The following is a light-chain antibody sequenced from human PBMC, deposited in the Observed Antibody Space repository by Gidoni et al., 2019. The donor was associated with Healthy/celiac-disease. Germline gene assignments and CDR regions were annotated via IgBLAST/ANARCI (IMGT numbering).Light chain of an antibody. Sequence: SSELTQHSAVSAALGQTFKITCQGDRLRSYYASWYQQKPGQAPVLVIYGKTNRPSGIPDRFCGSSSGDTASLTITGAQAEDEADCYCNSRDSSSNHVVFGGGTKLTVL. J-gene: IGLJ2*01. CDR2: GKT. CDR3: NSRDSSSNHVV. V-gene: IGLV3-19*01. CDR1: RLRSYY.